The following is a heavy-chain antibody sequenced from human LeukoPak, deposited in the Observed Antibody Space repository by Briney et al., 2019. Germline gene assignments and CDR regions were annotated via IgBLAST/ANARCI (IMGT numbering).Heavy chain of an antibody. CDR2: INHSRST. CDR3: ARGYSYGYWPALGY. CDR1: GGSFSGYY. V-gene: IGHV4-34*01. Sequence: SETLSLTCAVYGGSFSGYYWSWIRQPPGKGLEWIGEINHSRSTNYNPSLKSRVTISIDTSKNQFSLKLSSVTAADTAVYYCARGYSYGYWPALGYWGQGTLVTVSS. D-gene: IGHD5-18*01. J-gene: IGHJ4*02.